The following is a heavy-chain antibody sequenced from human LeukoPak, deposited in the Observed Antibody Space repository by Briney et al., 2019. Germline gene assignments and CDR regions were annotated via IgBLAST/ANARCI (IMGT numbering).Heavy chain of an antibody. CDR3: AKDIGPYGSFFGY. CDR1: GFTFDGYA. D-gene: IGHD3-10*01. V-gene: IGHV3-9*01. J-gene: IGHJ4*02. CDR2: ITWNSYNI. Sequence: GGSLRLSCAASGFTFDGYAMHWVRQAPGKGLEWVSAITWNSYNINYADSVKGRFTISRDNAKNSLYLQMNSLRTEDTALYYCAKDIGPYGSFFGYWGQGTLVTVSS.